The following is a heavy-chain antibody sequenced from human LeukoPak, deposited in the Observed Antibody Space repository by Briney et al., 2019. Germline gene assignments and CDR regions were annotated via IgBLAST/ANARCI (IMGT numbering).Heavy chain of an antibody. J-gene: IGHJ4*02. V-gene: IGHV4-59*01. CDR3: ARGAAGYSYG. Sequence: SGTLSLTCTVSGGSISSYYWSWIRQPPGKGLEWIGHIYYSGSTNYNPSLKSRVTISIDTSKNQFSLRLSSVTAADMAVYYCARGAAGYSYGWGQGTLVTVSS. CDR2: IYYSGST. CDR1: GGSISSYY. D-gene: IGHD5-18*01.